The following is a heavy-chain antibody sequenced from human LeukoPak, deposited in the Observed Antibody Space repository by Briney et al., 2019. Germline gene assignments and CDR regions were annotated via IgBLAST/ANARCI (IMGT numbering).Heavy chain of an antibody. D-gene: IGHD6-25*01. V-gene: IGHV4-4*07. J-gene: IGHJ4*02. Sequence: SETLSLTCSVSGGSISSYYWSWIRQPAGKGLEWIGRIYTSGSTNYNPSLKSRVTMSVDTSKNQFSLKLSSVTAADTAVYYCARPSGRQRAFKYYFDYWGQGTLVTVSS. CDR2: IYTSGST. CDR1: GGSISSYY. CDR3: ARPSGRQRAFKYYFDY.